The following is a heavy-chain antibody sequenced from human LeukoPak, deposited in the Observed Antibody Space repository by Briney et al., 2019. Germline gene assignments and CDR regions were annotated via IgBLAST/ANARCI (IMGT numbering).Heavy chain of an antibody. V-gene: IGHV1-46*01. D-gene: IGHD6-13*01. Sequence: GASVTVSCRASGYTFTSYYMHWVRQAPGQGLEWMGIINPSGGSTIYAQKFQGRVTMTRDTSKSTVYMELSSLRSEDTAVYYCASSRGIAAAGIFDYWGQGTLVTVSS. CDR3: ASSRGIAAAGIFDY. J-gene: IGHJ4*02. CDR2: INPSGGST. CDR1: GYTFTSYY.